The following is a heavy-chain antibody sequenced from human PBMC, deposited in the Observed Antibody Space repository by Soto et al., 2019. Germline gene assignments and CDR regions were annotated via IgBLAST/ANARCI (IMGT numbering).Heavy chain of an antibody. CDR3: ARVYDILTGYYFFDS. Sequence: ESGGGVVRPGGSLRLSCAASGFAFADYGMSWVRQVAGKGLEWVSGVNWNGGSTGYVDSVKGRFTISRDNANNSLYLQMNSLRAEDTALYYCARVYDILTGYYFFDSWGQGTLVTVSS. J-gene: IGHJ4*02. V-gene: IGHV3-20*04. D-gene: IGHD3-9*01. CDR2: VNWNGGST. CDR1: GFAFADYG.